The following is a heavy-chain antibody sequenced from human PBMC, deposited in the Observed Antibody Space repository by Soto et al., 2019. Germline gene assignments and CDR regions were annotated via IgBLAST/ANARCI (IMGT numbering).Heavy chain of an antibody. CDR3: ARTSSAGLSHFFDV. Sequence: SGPTLVNPTQTLTLTCTFSGFSLRTTEMRVSWIRQPPGKALEWLARIDWDDAYFYSTSLKTRLTISKDTSKNQVVLTMSNMATVDTATYYCARTSSAGLSHFFDVWGQGTLVTVSS. CDR2: IDWDDAY. J-gene: IGHJ4*02. CDR1: GFSLRTTEMR. V-gene: IGHV2-70*04. D-gene: IGHD2-2*01.